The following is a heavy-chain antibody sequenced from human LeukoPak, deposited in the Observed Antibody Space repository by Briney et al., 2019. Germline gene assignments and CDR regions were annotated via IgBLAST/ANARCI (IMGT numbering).Heavy chain of an antibody. D-gene: IGHD3-22*01. Sequence: SETLSLTCTVSGGSISSYYWSWIRQPPGKGLEWIGYIYYSGSTNYNPSLKSRVTISVDTSKNQFSLKLSSVTAADTAVYYCARVGHYDSSGYYYRFLDPWGQGTLVTVSS. CDR2: IYYSGST. J-gene: IGHJ5*02. CDR3: ARVGHYDSSGYYYRFLDP. CDR1: GGSISSYY. V-gene: IGHV4-59*01.